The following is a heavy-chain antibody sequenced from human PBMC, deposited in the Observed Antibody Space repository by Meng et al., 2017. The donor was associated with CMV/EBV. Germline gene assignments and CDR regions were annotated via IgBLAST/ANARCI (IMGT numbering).Heavy chain of an antibody. CDR3: ATDILTHFDY. CDR2: ISAYNGNT. D-gene: IGHD3-9*01. V-gene: IGHV1-18*01. Sequence: QVQWVHAGVEVKKPGASVNGSCKASGYTCTSYGISWVRQAPGQGLEWMGWISAYNGNTNYAQKLQGRVTMTTDTSTSTAYMELRSLRSDDTAVYYCATDILTHFDYWGQGTLVTVSS. CDR1: GYTCTSYG. J-gene: IGHJ4*02.